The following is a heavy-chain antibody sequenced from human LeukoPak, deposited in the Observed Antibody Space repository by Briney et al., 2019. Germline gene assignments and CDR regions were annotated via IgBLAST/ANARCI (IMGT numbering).Heavy chain of an antibody. J-gene: IGHJ3*02. CDR3: AIWFGEHAFDI. V-gene: IGHV4-30-4*01. Sequence: PSETLSLTCTVSGGSISSGDYYWSWIRQPPGKGLEWIGYIYYSGSTYYNPSLKSRVTISVDTSKNQFSLKLSSVTAADTAVYYCAIWFGEHAFDIWGQGTMVTVSS. D-gene: IGHD3-10*01. CDR2: IYYSGST. CDR1: GGSISSGDYY.